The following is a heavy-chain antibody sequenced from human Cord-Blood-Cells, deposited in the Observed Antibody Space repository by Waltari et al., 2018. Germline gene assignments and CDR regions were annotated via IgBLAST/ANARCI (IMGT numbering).Heavy chain of an antibody. V-gene: IGHV4-39*02. CDR2: IYYSGST. CDR1: GGSISSSSYY. Sequence: QLQLQESGPGLVKPSENLSLTCTVSGGSISSSSYYWGWIRQPPGKGLEWIGSIYYSGSTYYNPSLKSRVTISVDTSKNQFSLKLSSVTAADTAVYYCARDGHYCSSTSCSYFDYWGQGTLVTVSS. J-gene: IGHJ4*02. D-gene: IGHD2-2*01. CDR3: ARDGHYCSSTSCSYFDY.